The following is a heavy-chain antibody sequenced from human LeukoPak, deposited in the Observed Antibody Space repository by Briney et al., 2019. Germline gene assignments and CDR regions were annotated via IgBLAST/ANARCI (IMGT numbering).Heavy chain of an antibody. CDR2: ISGYNGNT. D-gene: IGHD3-10*01. CDR1: GYTFTSYG. Sequence: ASVKVSCKASGYTFTSYGISWVRQAPGQGLEWMGWISGYNGNTYYAQKFQGRVTMTTDISTSTAYMELRSLRSDDTAVYYCARVAWFGFDYWGQGTLVTVSS. CDR3: ARVAWFGFDY. V-gene: IGHV1-18*01. J-gene: IGHJ4*02.